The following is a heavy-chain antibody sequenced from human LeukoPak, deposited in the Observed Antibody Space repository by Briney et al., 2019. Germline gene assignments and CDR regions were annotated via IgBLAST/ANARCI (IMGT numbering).Heavy chain of an antibody. D-gene: IGHD3-10*01. Sequence: SQTLSLTCTVSGGSISSGSYYWCWIRQPAGKGLEWIGRIYSSGSTNYNPSLKSRVTISVDTSKNQFSLKLSSVTAADTAVYYCARTQLWFGFDYWGQGTLVTVSS. CDR1: GGSISSGSYY. J-gene: IGHJ4*02. CDR3: ARTQLWFGFDY. CDR2: IYSSGST. V-gene: IGHV4-61*02.